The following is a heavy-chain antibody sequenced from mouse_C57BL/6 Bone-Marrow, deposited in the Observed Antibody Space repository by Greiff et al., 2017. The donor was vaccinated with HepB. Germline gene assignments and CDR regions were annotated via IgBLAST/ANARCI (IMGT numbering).Heavy chain of an antibody. V-gene: IGHV1-64*01. CDR2: IHPNSGST. D-gene: IGHD2-1*01. CDR3: ARGRIYYGNYGFAY. J-gene: IGHJ3*01. Sequence: QVQLQQPGAELVKPGASVKLSCKASGYTFTSYWMHWVKQRPGQGLEWIGMIHPNSGSTNYNKKFKSKATLTVDKSSSTAYMQLSSLTSEDSAVYYCARGRIYYGNYGFAYWGQGTLVTVSA. CDR1: GYTFTSYW.